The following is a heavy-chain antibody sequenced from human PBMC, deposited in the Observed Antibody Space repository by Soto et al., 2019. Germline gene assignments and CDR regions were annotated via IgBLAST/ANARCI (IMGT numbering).Heavy chain of an antibody. D-gene: IGHD6-13*01. CDR1: GFTFSSYA. CDR2: ISGSGGST. J-gene: IGHJ3*02. CDR3: AKFSRSIAAAGYGAFDI. Sequence: GGSLRLSCAASGFTFSSYAMSWVRQAPGKGLEWVSAISGSGGSTYYADSVKGRFAISRDNSKNTLYLQMNSLRAEDTAVYYCAKFSRSIAAAGYGAFDIWGQGTMVTAS. V-gene: IGHV3-23*01.